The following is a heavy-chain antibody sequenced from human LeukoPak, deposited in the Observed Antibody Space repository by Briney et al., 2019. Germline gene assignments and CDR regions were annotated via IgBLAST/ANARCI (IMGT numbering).Heavy chain of an antibody. D-gene: IGHD3/OR15-3a*01. CDR2: ISPSGHIT. Sequence: GGSLRLSCAASGFHFSSHGMNWVRQAPGKGLEWVSGISPSGHITYYADSVMGRITISRDNRKSTVSLQMNSLRAEDTALFYCVRDLDWGAFDVWGQGTMVTVSS. J-gene: IGHJ3*01. V-gene: IGHV3-23*01. CDR3: VRDLDWGAFDV. CDR1: GFHFSSHG.